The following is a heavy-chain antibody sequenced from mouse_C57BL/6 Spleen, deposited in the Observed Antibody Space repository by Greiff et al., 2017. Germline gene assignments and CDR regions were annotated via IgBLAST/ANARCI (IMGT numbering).Heavy chain of an antibody. Sequence: EVHLVESGGGLVKPGGSLKLSCAASGFTFSDYGMHWVRQAPEKGLEWVAYISSGSSTIYYDDTVKGRFTISRDKAKNTLFLQMTSLRSEDTAMYYCARGGSSFYWGQGTSVTVSS. J-gene: IGHJ4*01. D-gene: IGHD1-1*01. CDR3: ARGGSSFY. CDR2: ISSGSSTI. CDR1: GFTFSDYG. V-gene: IGHV5-17*01.